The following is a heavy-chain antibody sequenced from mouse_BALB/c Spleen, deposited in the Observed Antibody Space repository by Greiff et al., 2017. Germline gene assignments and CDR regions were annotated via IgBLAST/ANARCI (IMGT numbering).Heavy chain of an antibody. CDR1: GYTFTSYW. CDR3: ARGGLRAMDY. V-gene: IGHV1S81*02. Sequence: QVQLQQPGAELVKPGASVKLSCKASGYTFTSYWMHWVKQRPGQGLEWIGEINPSNGRTNYNEKFKGKATLTVDKSSSTAYMELRSLTSEDTAVYYCARGGLRAMDYWGQGTSVTVSS. CDR2: INPSNGRT. D-gene: IGHD2-2*01. J-gene: IGHJ4*01.